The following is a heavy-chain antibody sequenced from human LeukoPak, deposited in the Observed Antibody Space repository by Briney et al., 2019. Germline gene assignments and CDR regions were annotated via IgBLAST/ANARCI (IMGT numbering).Heavy chain of an antibody. J-gene: IGHJ4*02. Sequence: PSETLSLTCAVYGGSFSGYYWSWIRQPPGKGLEWIGEINHSGSTNYNPSLKSRVTISVDTSKNQFSLKLSSVTAADTAVYYCAREGSGYSSDYWGQGTLVTVSS. V-gene: IGHV4-34*01. CDR3: AREGSGYSSDY. CDR1: GGSFSGYY. D-gene: IGHD3-22*01. CDR2: INHSGST.